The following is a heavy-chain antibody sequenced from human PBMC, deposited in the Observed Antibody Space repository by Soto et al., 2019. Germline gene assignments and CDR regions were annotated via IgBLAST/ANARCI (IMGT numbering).Heavy chain of an antibody. CDR1: GDSFNDYY. CDR3: ARETGAATATLYYYYFYMDV. D-gene: IGHD6-25*01. Sequence: QVQLVQSGAEVRKPGASVTVSCRSSGDSFNDYYIHWVRQAPGQGCEWMGWINPNGGVTKYAQKVQGWVSMTRATSIRTVYMQLSRLRSDDTAVYYCARETGAATATLYYYYFYMDVWGTGTTVTVSS. J-gene: IGHJ6*03. CDR2: INPNGGVT. V-gene: IGHV1-2*04.